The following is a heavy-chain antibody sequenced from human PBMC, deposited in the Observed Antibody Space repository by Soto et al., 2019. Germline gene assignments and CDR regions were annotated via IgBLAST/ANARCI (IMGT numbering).Heavy chain of an antibody. CDR3: ATYTSGMSGFFDH. CDR2: IYRSGTT. J-gene: IGHJ4*02. Sequence: SEALSLTCSVTSGSISSDNWWSWVLQSPERGLEWIGEIYRSGTTHYNPSLKSRVTISVDKSKNQFSLKLSSVTAADTGVYYCATYTSGMSGFFDHWGQGTLVTVSS. V-gene: IGHV4-4*02. D-gene: IGHD6-19*01. CDR1: SGSISSDNW.